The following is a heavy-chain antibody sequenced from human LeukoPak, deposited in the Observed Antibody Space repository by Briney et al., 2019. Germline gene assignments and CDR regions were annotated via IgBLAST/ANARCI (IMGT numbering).Heavy chain of an antibody. CDR3: ARDVPGSIGTTARFDP. V-gene: IGHV1-18*04. Sequence: ASVKVSCKASGYTFTSYYMHWMRQAPGQGLEWMGWISTHNGNTNYAQKFQGRVTMTTDKSTSTAYMELRSLTSDDTAVYYCARDVPGSIGTTARFDPWGQGTLVTVSS. CDR1: GYTFTSYY. J-gene: IGHJ5*02. CDR2: ISTHNGNT. D-gene: IGHD1-1*01.